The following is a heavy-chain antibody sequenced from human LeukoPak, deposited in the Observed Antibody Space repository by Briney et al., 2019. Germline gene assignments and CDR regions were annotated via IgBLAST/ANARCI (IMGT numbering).Heavy chain of an antibody. CDR2: IYYSGST. D-gene: IGHD3-22*01. Sequence: SETLSLTCTVSGGSISSGGYYWSWIRQHPGKGLEWIGHIYYSGSTYYNPSLKSRVTISVDTSKNQFSLKLSSVTAADTAVYYCARVPHYYDSSGYTVYFDYWGQGTLVTVSS. CDR1: GGSISSGGYY. J-gene: IGHJ4*02. V-gene: IGHV4-31*03. CDR3: ARVPHYYDSSGYTVYFDY.